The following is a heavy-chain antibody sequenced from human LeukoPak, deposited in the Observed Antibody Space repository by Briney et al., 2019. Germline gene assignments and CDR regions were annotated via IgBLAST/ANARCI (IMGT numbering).Heavy chain of an antibody. D-gene: IGHD4-17*01. J-gene: IGHJ6*02. CDR2: TNHSGST. Sequence: SETLSLTCAVYGGSFSGYYWSWIRQPPGKGLEWIGETNHSGSTNYNPSLKSRVTISVDTSKNQFSLKLSSVTAADTAVYYCARGNGDYYYYGMDVWGQGTTVTVSS. V-gene: IGHV4-34*01. CDR3: ARGNGDYYYYGMDV. CDR1: GGSFSGYY.